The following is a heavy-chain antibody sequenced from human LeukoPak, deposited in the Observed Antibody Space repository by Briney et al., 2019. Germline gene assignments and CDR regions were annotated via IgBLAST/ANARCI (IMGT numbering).Heavy chain of an antibody. D-gene: IGHD3-10*01. CDR1: GGSISSSSYY. CDR3: ARHRVGGGTMVRGYWFDP. V-gene: IGHV4-39*01. CDR2: IYYSGST. J-gene: IGHJ5*02. Sequence: PSETLSLTCTVSGGSISSSSYYWGWIRQPPGKGLEWIGSIYYSGSTYYNPPLKSRVTISVDTSKNQFSLKLSSVTAADTAVYYCARHRVGGGTMVRGYWFDPWGQGTLVTVSS.